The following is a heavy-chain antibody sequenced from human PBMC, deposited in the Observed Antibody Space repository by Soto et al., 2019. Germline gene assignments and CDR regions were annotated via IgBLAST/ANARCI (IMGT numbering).Heavy chain of an antibody. CDR3: ARSGDPSMADAFDI. V-gene: IGHV1-2*04. J-gene: IGHJ3*02. CDR1: GYTFTGYY. CDR2: INPNSGGT. D-gene: IGHD7-27*01. Sequence: ASVKVSCKASGYTFTGYYMHWVRQAPGQGLEWMGWINPNSGGTNYAQKFQGWVTMTRDTSISTAYMELSRLRSDDTAVYYCARSGDPSMADAFDIWGQGTMVTVSS.